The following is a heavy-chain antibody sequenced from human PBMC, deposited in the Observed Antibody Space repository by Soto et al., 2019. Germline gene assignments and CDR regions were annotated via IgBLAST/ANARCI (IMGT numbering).Heavy chain of an antibody. Sequence: QVQLQQWGAGLLKPSETLSLTCAVYGGSFSGYYWSWLRQPPGKGPEWIGEINHSGNTKYTPSLEXRXTIXXXXXXXXXXXXXXXXXXXDTAVYYCARTGGMDVWSQGATVTVSS. V-gene: IGHV4-34*01. CDR1: GGSFSGYY. D-gene: IGHD3-10*01. J-gene: IGHJ6*02. CDR2: INHSGNT. CDR3: ARTGGMDV.